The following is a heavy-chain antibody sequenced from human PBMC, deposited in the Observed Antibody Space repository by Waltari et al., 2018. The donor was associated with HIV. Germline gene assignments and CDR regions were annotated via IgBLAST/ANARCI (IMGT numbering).Heavy chain of an antibody. CDR3: ARWATRFDP. CDR2: MKSDVSST. CDR1: GFTFSRSW. Sequence: EVQLVESGGGLVQPGGSLRLSCAASGFTFSRSWMHWVRHAPGKGLVWVSRMKSDVSSTSYADSVKGRFTISRDNAKNTLYLQMNSLRAEDTAVYYCARWATRFDPWGQGTLVTVSS. V-gene: IGHV3-74*01. J-gene: IGHJ5*02.